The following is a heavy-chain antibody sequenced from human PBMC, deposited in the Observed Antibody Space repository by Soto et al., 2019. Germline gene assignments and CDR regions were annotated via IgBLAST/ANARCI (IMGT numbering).Heavy chain of an antibody. Sequence: QVHLVESGGGVVQPGKSLTLSCEASGFTFSTYGMHWVRQAPGKGLEWVADLWYDGSNKYYAESVKGRFTISRDNSKNTLYLQMNSLRAEDTAVYYCARPSTNLDLGVIDFWGQGTLVTVSS. V-gene: IGHV3-33*01. CDR3: ARPSTNLDLGVIDF. CDR1: GFTFSTYG. CDR2: LWYDGSNK. J-gene: IGHJ4*02. D-gene: IGHD3-16*01.